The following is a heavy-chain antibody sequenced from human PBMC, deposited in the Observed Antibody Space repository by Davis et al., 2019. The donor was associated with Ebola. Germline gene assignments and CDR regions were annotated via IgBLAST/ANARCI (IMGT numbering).Heavy chain of an antibody. Sequence: GESLISCAASGFIFSSYAMSWVRQAPGKGLEWVSSISVRSITYHADSAKGRFTISRDNSKNTLYLQMNSLRAEDTAVYYCAKVHPPTTVTTGWFDPWGQGTLVTVSS. J-gene: IGHJ5*02. CDR2: ISVRSIT. CDR1: GFIFSSYA. V-gene: IGHV3-23*01. D-gene: IGHD4-17*01. CDR3: AKVHPPTTVTTGWFDP.